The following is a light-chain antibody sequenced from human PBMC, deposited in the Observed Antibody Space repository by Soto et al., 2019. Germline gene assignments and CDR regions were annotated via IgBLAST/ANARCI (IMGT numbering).Light chain of an antibody. CDR1: SSNIGAGYD. J-gene: IGLJ1*01. CDR3: QSYDSPLAARYV. Sequence: QSVLTQPHSVSGAPGQRVTISCTGRSSNIGAGYDVHWYQHRPGTAPKLLIFGNTNRPSGVPFPDRFSGSKSGTSASMAITGCQAEDEGDYYCQSYDSPLAARYVFGTGTKVTVL. V-gene: IGLV1-40*01. CDR2: GNT.